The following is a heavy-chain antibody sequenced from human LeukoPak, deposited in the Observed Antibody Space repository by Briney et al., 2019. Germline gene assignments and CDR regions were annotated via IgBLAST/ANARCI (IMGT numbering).Heavy chain of an antibody. V-gene: IGHV3-23*01. CDR1: GFIFSSYA. CDR3: AKDRVITGTTTRFDP. Sequence: PGGSLRLSCAASGFIFSSYAMSWVRQAPGKGLEWVSSLSGSGDSTYYAGSVKGRFTISRDNSKNTLYLQMSGLRAEDTAVYYCAKDRVITGTTTRFDPWGQGTLVTVSS. D-gene: IGHD1-7*01. J-gene: IGHJ5*02. CDR2: LSGSGDST.